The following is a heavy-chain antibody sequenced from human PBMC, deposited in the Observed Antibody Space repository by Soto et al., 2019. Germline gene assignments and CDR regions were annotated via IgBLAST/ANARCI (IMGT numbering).Heavy chain of an antibody. Sequence: PGGSLRLSCAASGFTFDDYAMHWVRQAPGKGLEWVSGISWNSGSIGYADSVKGRFTISRDNAKNSLYLQMNSLRAEDTALYYCAKGRSMYYDSSGYIFDDYWGQGTLVTVSS. V-gene: IGHV3-9*01. CDR3: AKGRSMYYDSSGYIFDDY. CDR2: ISWNSGSI. D-gene: IGHD3-22*01. J-gene: IGHJ4*02. CDR1: GFTFDDYA.